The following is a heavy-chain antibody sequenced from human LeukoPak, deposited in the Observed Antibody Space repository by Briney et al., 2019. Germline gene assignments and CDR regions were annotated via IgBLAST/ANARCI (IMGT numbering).Heavy chain of an antibody. D-gene: IGHD2-2*01. CDR2: ISWNSGSI. V-gene: IGHV3-9*01. CDR3: AKEVGYCSSTSCFYGMDV. CDR1: GFTFDDYA. Sequence: ALRLSCAASGFTFDDYAMHWVRQAPGKGLEWVSGISWNSGSIGYADSVKGRFTISRDHAKNSLYLQMNSLRAEDTALYYCAKEVGYCSSTSCFYGMDVWGQGTTVTVSS. J-gene: IGHJ6*02.